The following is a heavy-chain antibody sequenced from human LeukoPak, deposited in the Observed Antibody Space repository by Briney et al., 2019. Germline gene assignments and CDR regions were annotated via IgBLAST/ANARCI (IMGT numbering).Heavy chain of an antibody. CDR2: ISASGGRT. D-gene: IGHD3-10*01. CDR3: ATDRYGSGSYWFHY. CDR1: GLTFSSNA. Sequence: PGGSLTLSCAASGLTFSSNAMSWVRQAPGKGLEWVSTISASGGRTYHADAVRGRFTIYRDNSKNTLYLQMNSLRAEDTALYYCATDRYGSGSYWFHYWGQGTLVTVSS. V-gene: IGHV3-23*01. J-gene: IGHJ4*02.